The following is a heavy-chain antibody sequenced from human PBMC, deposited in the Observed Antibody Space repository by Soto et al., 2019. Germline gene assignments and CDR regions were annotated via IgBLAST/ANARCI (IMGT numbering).Heavy chain of an antibody. CDR1: GGSISSYY. V-gene: IGHV4-59*01. CDR3: ARGTSSWSWKFDY. J-gene: IGHJ4*02. D-gene: IGHD6-13*01. Sequence: SETLSLTCTVSGGSISSYYWSWIRQPPGKGLEWIGYIYYRGNTDYNPSLKSRVTMSLDTSKNQLSLRLTSVTAADTAVYYCARGTSSWSWKFDYWGQGILVTVSS. CDR2: IYYRGNT.